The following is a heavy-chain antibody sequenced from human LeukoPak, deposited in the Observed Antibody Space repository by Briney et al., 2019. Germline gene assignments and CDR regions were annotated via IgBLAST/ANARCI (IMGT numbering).Heavy chain of an antibody. CDR2: IKSKTDDEAT. CDR3: DKVLDYRSSNLVY. D-gene: IGHD3-3*01. V-gene: IGHV3-15*01. Sequence: GGCLRLSRVASGFKFINALMTWVPQAPGKGLECVGRIKSKTDDEATDYGERLKGRFTISRDDSNNTLYLQMNSLKTEDTAVYYCDKVLDYRSSNLVYWGQGSLVSVS. CDR1: GFKFINAL. J-gene: IGHJ4*02.